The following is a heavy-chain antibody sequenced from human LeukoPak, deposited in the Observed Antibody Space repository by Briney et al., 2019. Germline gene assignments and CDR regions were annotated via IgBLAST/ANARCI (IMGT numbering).Heavy chain of an antibody. CDR2: IYTSGST. Sequence: SETLSLTCTVSGSISSYYWSWIRQPPGKGLEWIGYIYTSGSTNYNPSLKSRVTISVDTSRNQFSLDLSSVTAADTAVYYCARQKCTSTSCLTKNAFDIWGQGTMVTVSS. D-gene: IGHD2-2*01. CDR3: ARQKCTSTSCLTKNAFDI. J-gene: IGHJ3*02. CDR1: GSISSYY. V-gene: IGHV4-4*09.